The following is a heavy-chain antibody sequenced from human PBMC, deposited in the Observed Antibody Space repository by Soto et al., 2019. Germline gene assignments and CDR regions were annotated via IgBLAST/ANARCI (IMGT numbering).Heavy chain of an antibody. D-gene: IGHD3-10*01. J-gene: IGHJ6*02. Sequence: GASVKVSCKASGYTFTSCYMHWVRQARGQGLEWMGIINPSGGSTSYAQKFQGRVTMTRDTSTSTVYMELSSLRSEDTAVYYCARDLAGGEYYYGSGSYFYYYGMDVWGQGTTVTVSS. CDR1: GYTFTSCY. CDR3: ARDLAGGEYYYGSGSYFYYYGMDV. V-gene: IGHV1-46*01. CDR2: INPSGGST.